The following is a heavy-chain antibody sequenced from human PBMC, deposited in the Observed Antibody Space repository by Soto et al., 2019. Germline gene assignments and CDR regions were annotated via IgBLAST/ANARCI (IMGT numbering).Heavy chain of an antibody. D-gene: IGHD6-25*01. V-gene: IGHV6-1*01. CDR2: TYYRSKWYN. Sequence: SQTLSLPCVISGDSVSSNTAAWNWIRQSPSRGLEWLGRTYYRSKWYNDYAESVKSRIIINPDTSKNQFSLQLDSVIPEDTAVYYCARIRAAYYGIDVWGQGTTVTVSS. CDR1: GDSVSSNTAA. J-gene: IGHJ6*02. CDR3: ARIRAAYYGIDV.